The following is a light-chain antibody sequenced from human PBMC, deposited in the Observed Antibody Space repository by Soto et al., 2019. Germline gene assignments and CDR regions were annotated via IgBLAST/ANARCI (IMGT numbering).Light chain of an antibody. Sequence: DIEMTQSPSTLSASLGDRVTITCRASQTISSWLAWYQQKKGKAPKLLIYKASTLKSGVPSRFRGSGSGTEFTLPLSGLQTDDFATYYCQHYNSYSEAFGQGTKVDIK. CDR1: QTISSW. J-gene: IGKJ1*01. CDR3: QHYNSYSEA. CDR2: KAS. V-gene: IGKV1-5*03.